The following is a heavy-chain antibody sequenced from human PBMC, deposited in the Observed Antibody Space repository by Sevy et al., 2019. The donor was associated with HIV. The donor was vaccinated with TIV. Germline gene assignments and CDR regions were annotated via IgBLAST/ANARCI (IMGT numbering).Heavy chain of an antibody. Sequence: GGSLRLSCAASGFTFSDYYMSWIRQAPGKGLEWVSYISSSGSTIYYADSVKGRFTISRDNAKNSLYLQMNSLRAEDTAVYYCAGDRYSNYALGNYLYGMDVWGQGTTVTVSS. V-gene: IGHV3-11*01. CDR1: GFTFSDYY. D-gene: IGHD4-4*01. CDR2: ISSSGSTI. J-gene: IGHJ6*02. CDR3: AGDRYSNYALGNYLYGMDV.